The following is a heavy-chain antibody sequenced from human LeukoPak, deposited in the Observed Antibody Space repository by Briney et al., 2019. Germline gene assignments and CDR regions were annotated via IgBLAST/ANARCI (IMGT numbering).Heavy chain of an antibody. J-gene: IGHJ5*02. CDR2: SEGDDTTT. CDR1: GFSVGNYW. D-gene: IGHD5-24*01. Sequence: GGSLRLSCAASGFSVGNYWMHWVRQAPGKGLVWVSRSEGDDTTTTYADSVKGRFTVSRDNAKNTVYLQMNSLRVEDTAVYHCPKLHWFDPWGQGTLVTVSP. CDR3: PKLHWFDP. V-gene: IGHV3-74*03.